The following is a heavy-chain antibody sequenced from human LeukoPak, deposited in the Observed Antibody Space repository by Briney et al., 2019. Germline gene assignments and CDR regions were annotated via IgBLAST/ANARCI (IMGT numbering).Heavy chain of an antibody. CDR1: GFTFSDYY. CDR3: ARDRGHYDILTGYQDY. Sequence: GGSLRLSCAASGFTFSDYYMSWIRQAPGKGLEWVSYISSSGSTIYYADSVKGRFTISRDNAKNSLYLQMNSLRAEDTAVYYCARDRGHYDILTGYQDYWGQGTLVTVSS. V-gene: IGHV3-11*01. J-gene: IGHJ4*02. CDR2: ISSSGSTI. D-gene: IGHD3-9*01.